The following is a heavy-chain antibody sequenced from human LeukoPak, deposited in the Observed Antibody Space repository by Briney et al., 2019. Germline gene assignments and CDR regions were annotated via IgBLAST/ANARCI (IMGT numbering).Heavy chain of an antibody. CDR1: GGSISSYY. D-gene: IGHD2-2*01. Sequence: SETLSLTCTVSGGSISSYYWSWIRQPPGKGLEWIGEINHSGSTNYNPSLKSRVTISVDTSKNQFSLKLSSVTAADTAVYYCARRGYCSSTSCYWFDPWGQGTLVTVSS. J-gene: IGHJ5*02. V-gene: IGHV4-34*01. CDR3: ARRGYCSSTSCYWFDP. CDR2: INHSGST.